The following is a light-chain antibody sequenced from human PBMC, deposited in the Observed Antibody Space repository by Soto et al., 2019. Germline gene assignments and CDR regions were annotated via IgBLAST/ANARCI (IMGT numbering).Light chain of an antibody. V-gene: IGKV3-20*01. Sequence: ETVLTQSPGTLSLSPGERATLSCRASQSVTSRYLAWYQQKPGQAPRLLIYGASNRATGIPDRFSGSGPGTEVTLTISRLEPEDFAVYYCQQYITSPSTYTFGQGTKLEIK. CDR1: QSVTSRY. CDR2: GAS. J-gene: IGKJ2*01. CDR3: QQYITSPSTYT.